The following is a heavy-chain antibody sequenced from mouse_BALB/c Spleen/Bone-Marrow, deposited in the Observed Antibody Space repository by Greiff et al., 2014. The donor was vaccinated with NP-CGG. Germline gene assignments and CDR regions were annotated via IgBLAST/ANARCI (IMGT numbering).Heavy chain of an antibody. CDR2: IHPSSSET. J-gene: IGHJ2*01. V-gene: IGHV1-61*01. D-gene: IGHD4-1*01. CDR3: ARRERTGMNY. CDR1: GFSFTRYW. Sequence: QVQLPQSGGGLVKPGGSLKLSCEASGFSFTRYWVKWGGQAPGKGLEWIAMIHPSSSETRLNQKFKEKATLTVDKSSSTAYMQLSSPTAEDSAVYYCARRERTGMNYWGQGTTLTVSS.